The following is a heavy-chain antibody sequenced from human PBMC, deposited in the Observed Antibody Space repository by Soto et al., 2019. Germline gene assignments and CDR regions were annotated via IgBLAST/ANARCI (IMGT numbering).Heavy chain of an antibody. CDR1: GGSFGGYY. CDR2: INHSGST. Sequence: SETLSLTCAVYGGSFGGYYWSWIRQPPGKGLEWIGEINHSGSTNYNPSLKSRVTISVDTSKNQFSLKLSSVTAADTAVYYCARVPGYSSSWYVHYYYGMDVWGQGTTVTAP. CDR3: ARVPGYSSSWYVHYYYGMDV. J-gene: IGHJ6*02. D-gene: IGHD6-13*01. V-gene: IGHV4-34*01.